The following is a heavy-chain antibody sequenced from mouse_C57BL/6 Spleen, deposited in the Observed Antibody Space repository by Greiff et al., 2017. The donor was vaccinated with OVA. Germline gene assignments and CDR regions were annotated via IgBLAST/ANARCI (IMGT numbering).Heavy chain of an antibody. J-gene: IGHJ3*01. CDR3: ARSGYGYDGGLGY. D-gene: IGHD2-2*01. Sequence: QVQLKESGPELVKPGASVKLSCKASGYTFTSYDINWVKQRPGQGLEWIGWIYPRDGSTKYNEKFKGKATLTVDTSSSTAYMELHSLTSEDSAVYFCARSGYGYDGGLGYWGQGTLVTVSA. CDR2: IYPRDGST. CDR1: GYTFTSYD. V-gene: IGHV1-85*01.